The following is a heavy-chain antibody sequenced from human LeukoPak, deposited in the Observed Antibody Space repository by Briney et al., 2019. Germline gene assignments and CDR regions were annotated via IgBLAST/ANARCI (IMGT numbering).Heavy chain of an antibody. J-gene: IGHJ4*02. CDR3: EKDRGYDRYYFDY. CDR2: IWYDGSNK. V-gene: IGHV3-33*06. Sequence: QPGRSLRLSCAASGFTFSSYGIHWVRQAPGKGLEWVAVIWYDGSNKYYADSVKGRFTISRDNSKNTLYLRMNSLRAEDTAVYYCEKDRGYDRYYFDYWGQGTLVTVSS. D-gene: IGHD5-12*01. CDR1: GFTFSSYG.